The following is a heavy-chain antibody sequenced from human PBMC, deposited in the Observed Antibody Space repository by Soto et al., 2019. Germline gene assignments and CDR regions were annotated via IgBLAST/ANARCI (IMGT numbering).Heavy chain of an antibody. Sequence: SQTLPLTCAVSGGSVRSGGYSWSRVRQPPGKGLEWIGEIYHSGSTNYNPSLKSRVTISVDKSKNQFSLKLSSVTAADTAVYYCARVSGSYYYGMDVWGQGTTVTVSS. CDR1: GGSVRSGGYS. CDR3: ARVSGSYYYGMDV. CDR2: IYHSGST. V-gene: IGHV4-30-2*01. D-gene: IGHD1-26*01. J-gene: IGHJ6*02.